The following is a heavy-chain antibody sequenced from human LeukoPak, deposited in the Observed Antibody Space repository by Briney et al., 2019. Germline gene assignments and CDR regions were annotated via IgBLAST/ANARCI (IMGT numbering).Heavy chain of an antibody. Sequence: SQTLSLTCTVSGGSISTGGGYYWSWIRQNPGKGLEWIGYIYYSGYTYYNPSLKSRLTISVDTSKNQFSLKMRSATAADMAVCCCARDGEGFDYWGQGTLVTVSS. CDR2: IYYSGYT. CDR1: GGSISTGGGYY. J-gene: IGHJ4*02. D-gene: IGHD2-21*01. V-gene: IGHV4-31*03. CDR3: ARDGEGFDY.